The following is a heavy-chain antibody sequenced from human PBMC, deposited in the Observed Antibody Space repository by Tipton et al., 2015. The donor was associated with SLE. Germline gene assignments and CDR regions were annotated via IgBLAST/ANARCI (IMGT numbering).Heavy chain of an antibody. Sequence: QSGPEVKKPGASVKVSCKASGYTFTGYYMHWVRQAPGQGLEWMGRINPNSGGTNYAQKLQGRVTMTTDTSTSTAYMELRSLRSDDTAVYYCARKGWLSDFDYWGQGTLVTVSS. CDR3: ARKGWLSDFDY. J-gene: IGHJ4*02. D-gene: IGHD6-19*01. CDR2: INPNSGGT. CDR1: GYTFTGYY. V-gene: IGHV1-2*06.